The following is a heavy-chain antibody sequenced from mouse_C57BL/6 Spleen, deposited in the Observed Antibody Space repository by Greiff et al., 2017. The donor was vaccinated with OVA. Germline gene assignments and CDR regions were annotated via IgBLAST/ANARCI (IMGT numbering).Heavy chain of an antibody. CDR2: IYPGDGDT. V-gene: IGHV1-82*01. CDR3: AGEIILAY. Sequence: VQLQESGPELVKPGASVKISCKASGYAFSSSWMNWVKQRPGKGLEWIGRIYPGDGDTNYNGKFKGKATLTADKSSSTAYMQLSSLTSEDSAVYFCAGEIILAYWGQGTLVTVSA. J-gene: IGHJ3*01. CDR1: GYAFSSSW.